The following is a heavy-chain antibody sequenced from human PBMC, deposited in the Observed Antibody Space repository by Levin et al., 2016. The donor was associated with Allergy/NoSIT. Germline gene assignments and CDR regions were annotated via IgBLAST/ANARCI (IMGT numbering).Heavy chain of an antibody. Sequence: WIRQPPGKGLEWIGYVYYTESTKYNPSLKSRVTISGDTSKNQLSLKLTSVTSADTAVYYCARWGFLFQNYFDPWGLGTLVTVSS. CDR3: ARWGFLFQNYFDP. V-gene: IGHV4-59*01. D-gene: IGHD1-7*01. J-gene: IGHJ5*02. CDR2: VYYTEST.